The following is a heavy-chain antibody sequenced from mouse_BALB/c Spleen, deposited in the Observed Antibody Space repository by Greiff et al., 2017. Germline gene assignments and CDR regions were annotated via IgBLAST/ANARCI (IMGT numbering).Heavy chain of an antibody. J-gene: IGHJ4*01. CDR2: IWSDGST. V-gene: IGHV2-6-2*01. CDR3: ARQTYYYRYDVGYYAMDY. CDR1: GFSLTSYG. Sequence: QVQLQQSGPDLVAPSQSLSITCTVSGFSLTSYGVHWVRQPPGKGLEWLVVIWSDGSTTYNSALKSRLSISKDNSKSQVFLKMNSLQTDDTAMYYCARQTYYYRYDVGYYAMDYWGQGTSVTVSS. D-gene: IGHD2-14*01.